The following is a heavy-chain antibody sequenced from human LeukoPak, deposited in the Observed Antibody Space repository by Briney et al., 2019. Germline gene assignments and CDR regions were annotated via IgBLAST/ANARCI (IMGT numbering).Heavy chain of an antibody. Sequence: GGSLRLSCAASGFTVSSNYMSWVRQAPGKGLEWVSVIYSGGSTYYADSVKGRFTISRDNSKNTLYLQMNSLRAEDTAVYYCARGLLWFGEYNWFDPWGQGTLVTVSS. D-gene: IGHD3-10*01. V-gene: IGHV3-66*01. CDR2: IYSGGST. J-gene: IGHJ5*02. CDR1: GFTVSSNY. CDR3: ARGLLWFGEYNWFDP.